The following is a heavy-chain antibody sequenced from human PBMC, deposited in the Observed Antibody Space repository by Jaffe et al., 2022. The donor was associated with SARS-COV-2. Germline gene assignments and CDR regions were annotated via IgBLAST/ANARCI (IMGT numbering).Heavy chain of an antibody. V-gene: IGHV3-30*18. CDR3: AKEGRAMTRDYYYGMDV. J-gene: IGHJ6*02. Sequence: QVQLVESGGGVVQPGRSLRLSCAASGFTFSSYGMHWVRQAPGKGLEWVAVISYDGSNKYYADSVKGRFTISRDNSKNTLYLQMNSLRAEDTAVYYCAKEGRAMTRDYYYGMDVWGQGTTVTVSS. CDR2: ISYDGSNK. CDR1: GFTFSSYG. D-gene: IGHD4-17*01.